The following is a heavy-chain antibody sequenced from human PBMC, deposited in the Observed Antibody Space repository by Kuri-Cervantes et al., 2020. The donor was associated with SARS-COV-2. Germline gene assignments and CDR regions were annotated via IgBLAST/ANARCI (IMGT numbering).Heavy chain of an antibody. Sequence: ASVKVSCKASGYTFTSYDINWVRQATGQGLEWMGWINPNSGGTNYAQKFQGRVTITADKSTSTAYMELSSLRSEDTAVYYCASRRGYSYGIAVGDAFDIWGQGTMVTVSS. J-gene: IGHJ3*02. CDR3: ASRRGYSYGIAVGDAFDI. D-gene: IGHD5-18*01. V-gene: IGHV1-8*03. CDR1: GYTFTSYD. CDR2: INPNSGGT.